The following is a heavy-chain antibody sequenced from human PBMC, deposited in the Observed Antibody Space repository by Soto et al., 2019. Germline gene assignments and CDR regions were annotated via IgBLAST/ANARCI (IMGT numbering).Heavy chain of an antibody. CDR2: INPNSGGT. CDR3: AKMLGDSDYYYYGMDV. Sequence: GASVKVSCKASGYTFTGYYMHWVRQAPGQGLEWMGWINPNSGGTNYAQKFQGWVTMTRDTSISTAYMELSRLRSDDTAVYYCAKMLGDSDYYYYGMDVWGQGTTVTVSS. D-gene: IGHD2-15*01. CDR1: GYTFTGYY. J-gene: IGHJ6*02. V-gene: IGHV1-2*04.